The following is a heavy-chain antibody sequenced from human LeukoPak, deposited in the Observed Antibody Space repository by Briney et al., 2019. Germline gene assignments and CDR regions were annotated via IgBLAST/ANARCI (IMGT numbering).Heavy chain of an antibody. D-gene: IGHD6-19*01. CDR1: GYTFTSCD. Sequence: ASVKVSCKASGYTFTSCDINWVRQATGQGLEWMGWMNPNSGNTGYGQSFQGRITMTRDISIGTAYMELSNLTSQDTAIYYCTRGSSGRRDNWGQGTLVTVSA. V-gene: IGHV1-8*01. CDR2: MNPNSGNT. CDR3: TRGSSGRRDN. J-gene: IGHJ4*02.